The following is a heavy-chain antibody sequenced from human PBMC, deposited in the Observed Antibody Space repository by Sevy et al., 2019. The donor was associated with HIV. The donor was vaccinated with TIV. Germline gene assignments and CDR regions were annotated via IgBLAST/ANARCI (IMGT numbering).Heavy chain of an antibody. Sequence: GGSLRLSCAASGFTFSKYWMGWVRQAPGKGLEWVANIKQGAGQTYYVDSVKGRFTISRDNAKNSLYLQMNSLRAEDTAIYFCARDDGNYYFHYWGRGTLVTFSS. J-gene: IGHJ4*02. D-gene: IGHD1-7*01. CDR3: ARDDGNYYFHY. CDR1: GFTFSKYW. CDR2: IKQGAGQT. V-gene: IGHV3-7*01.